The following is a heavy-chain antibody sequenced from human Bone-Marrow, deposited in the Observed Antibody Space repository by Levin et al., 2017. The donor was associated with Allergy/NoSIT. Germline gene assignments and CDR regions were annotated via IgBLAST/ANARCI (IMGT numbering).Heavy chain of an antibody. Sequence: GESLKISCTVSGYNFIAYWIGWVRQMPGKGLEYMGLIYPGDSHTRYSPSFQGQVTIPADKSISTAYLQWSSLKASDTAMYFCTRRPAGRAITHFDYWGQGTLVTVSS. CDR3: TRRPAGRAITHFDY. CDR2: IYPGDSHT. CDR1: GYNFIAYW. V-gene: IGHV5-51*01. D-gene: IGHD3-10*01. J-gene: IGHJ4*02.